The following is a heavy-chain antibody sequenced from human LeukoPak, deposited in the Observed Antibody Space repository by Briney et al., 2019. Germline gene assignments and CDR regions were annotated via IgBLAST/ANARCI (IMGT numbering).Heavy chain of an antibody. Sequence: ASVKVSCKASGYTFTSYYIVWVRQAPGQWLEWMGRIDPSGGSTSYAQKFQGRVTMTRGTSTSTVYMELSSLISEDTAVYYCARNSGSGFDYWGQGTLVTVSS. D-gene: IGHD2-15*01. CDR3: ARNSGSGFDY. V-gene: IGHV1-46*01. J-gene: IGHJ4*02. CDR2: IDPSGGST. CDR1: GYTFTSYY.